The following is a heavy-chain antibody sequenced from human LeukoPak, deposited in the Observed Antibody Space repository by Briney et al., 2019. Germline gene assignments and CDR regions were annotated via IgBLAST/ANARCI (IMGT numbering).Heavy chain of an antibody. CDR2: ISGSGGST. D-gene: IGHD3-22*01. Sequence: PGGSLRLSCAASGFTFSSYGMSWVRQAPGKGLEWVSAISGSGGSTYYADSVKGRFTISRDNSKNTLYLQMNSLRAEDTAVYYCAKESGPRNRKITMIVVVRRPNPIDIWGQGTMVTVSS. J-gene: IGHJ3*02. V-gene: IGHV3-23*01. CDR1: GFTFSSYG. CDR3: AKESGPRNRKITMIVVVRRPNPIDI.